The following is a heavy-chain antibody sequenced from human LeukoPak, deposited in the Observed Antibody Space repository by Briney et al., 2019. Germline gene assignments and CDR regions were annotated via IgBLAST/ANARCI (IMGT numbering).Heavy chain of an antibody. CDR2: IYTSGST. D-gene: IGHD6-6*01. J-gene: IGHJ4*02. V-gene: IGHV4-4*09. Sequence: SETLSLTCTVSGGSISSFFWSWVRQPPGKGLEWIGYIYTSGSTNYNPPLKSRVTISADTSKNQFSLRLSSVTAADTAMYYCARQFTSSSHFDFWGQGTPVTVSS. CDR1: GGSISSFF. CDR3: ARQFTSSSHFDF.